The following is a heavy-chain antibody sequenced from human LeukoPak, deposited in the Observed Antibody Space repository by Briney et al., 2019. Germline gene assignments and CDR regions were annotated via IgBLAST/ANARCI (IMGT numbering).Heavy chain of an antibody. V-gene: IGHV3-23*01. Sequence: GGSLRLSCGVSGFTFSRNWMTWVRQAPGKGLEWVSAISGSGGSTYYADSVKGRFTISRDNSKNTLYLQMNSLRAEDTAVYYCAKLTVQGDFDYWGQGTLVTVSS. CDR1: GFTFSRNW. CDR2: ISGSGGST. J-gene: IGHJ4*02. D-gene: IGHD1-14*01. CDR3: AKLTVQGDFDY.